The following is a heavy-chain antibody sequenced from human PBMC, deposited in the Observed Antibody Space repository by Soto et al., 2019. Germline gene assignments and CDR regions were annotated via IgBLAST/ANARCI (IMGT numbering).Heavy chain of an antibody. Sequence: EVQTLESGGGLVQPGGSLRLSCAASGFTFSSYAMYWVRQAPGKGLAWVSGISDSGTGTYYADSVKGRFTISRDNSKNTVYLQMKSLRAEDTAVYYCAKDHTVVIRDAFDIWGQGTMVNVSS. D-gene: IGHD3-22*01. CDR2: ISDSGTGT. CDR3: AKDHTVVIRDAFDI. J-gene: IGHJ3*02. CDR1: GFTFSSYA. V-gene: IGHV3-23*01.